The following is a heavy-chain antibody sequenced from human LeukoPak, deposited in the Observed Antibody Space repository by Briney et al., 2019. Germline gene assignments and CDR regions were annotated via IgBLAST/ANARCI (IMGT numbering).Heavy chain of an antibody. V-gene: IGHV4-30-4*08. J-gene: IGHJ5*02. CDR2: IYYSGST. D-gene: IGHD6-6*01. Sequence: SETLSLTCTVSGGPISSGDYYWSWIRQPPGKGLEWIGYIYYSGSTYYNPSLKSRVTISVDTSKNQFSLKLSSVTAADTAVYYCARVEYSSSSNWFDPWGQGTLVTVSS. CDR1: GGPISSGDYY. CDR3: ARVEYSSSSNWFDP.